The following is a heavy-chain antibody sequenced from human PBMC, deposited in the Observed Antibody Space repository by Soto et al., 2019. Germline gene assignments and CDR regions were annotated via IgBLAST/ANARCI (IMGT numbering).Heavy chain of an antibody. CDR2: ISYDGSNK. CDR3: ARSRVVVVIADY. J-gene: IGHJ4*02. D-gene: IGHD3-22*01. Sequence: QVQLVESGGGVVQPGRSLRLSCAASGFTFSSYAMHWVRQAPGKGLEWVAVISYDGSNKYYADSVKGRFTISRDNSKNTLYLQMNSLRAEDTAVYYCARSRVVVVIADYWGQGTLVTVTS. CDR1: GFTFSSYA. V-gene: IGHV3-30-3*01.